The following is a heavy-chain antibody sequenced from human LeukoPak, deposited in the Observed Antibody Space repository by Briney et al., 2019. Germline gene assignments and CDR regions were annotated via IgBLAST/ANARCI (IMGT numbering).Heavy chain of an antibody. Sequence: GGSLRLSCAASGFSFSDYNMNWVRQAPGKGLEWVAYISSSSSTTHYADSVTGRFSISRDNAKSSLYLQMNSLRVEDTAVYYCARGPGVSDYWGQGTLVTVSS. J-gene: IGHJ4*02. CDR1: GFSFSDYN. CDR3: ARGPGVSDY. D-gene: IGHD3-10*01. CDR2: ISSSSSTT. V-gene: IGHV3-48*01.